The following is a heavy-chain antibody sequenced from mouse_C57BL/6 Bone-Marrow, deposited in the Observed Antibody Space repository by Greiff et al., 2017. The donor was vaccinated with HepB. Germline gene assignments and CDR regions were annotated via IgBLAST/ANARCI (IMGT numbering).Heavy chain of an antibody. J-gene: IGHJ2*01. Sequence: EVKLVESGAGLVKPGGSLKLSCAASGFTFSSYAMSWVRQTPENRLGWVAYISSGGDYNYYAETVKGRFTISRDNARNTLYLLMSSLKSEDTAMYDCTRDAIVYYFDFGGQGTTLTVSS. CDR2: ISSGGDYN. V-gene: IGHV5-9-1*02. CDR3: TRDAIVYYFDF. CDR1: GFTFSSYA.